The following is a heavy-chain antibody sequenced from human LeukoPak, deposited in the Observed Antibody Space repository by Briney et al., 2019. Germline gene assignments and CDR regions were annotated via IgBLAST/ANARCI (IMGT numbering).Heavy chain of an antibody. V-gene: IGHV3-23*01. D-gene: IGHD3-3*01. CDR3: AKKDGLRFLEWLSYSLDY. CDR2: TVGGGTDT. CDR1: GFTFSNYA. Sequence: GGSLRLSCAASGFTFSNYAMSWVRQAPGKGLEWVSTTVGGGTDTFYASSVKGRFTVSRDNSKNTLYLQMNSLRAEDTAVYYCAKKDGLRFLEWLSYSLDYWGQGTLVTVSS. J-gene: IGHJ4*02.